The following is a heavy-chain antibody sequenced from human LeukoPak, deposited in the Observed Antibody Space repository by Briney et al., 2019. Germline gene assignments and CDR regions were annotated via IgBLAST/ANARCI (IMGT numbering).Heavy chain of an antibody. CDR2: IYTSGST. Sequence: SETLSLTCTVSGGSISSYYWSWIRQPAGKGLEWIGRIYTSGSTNYNPPLKSRVTMSVDTSKNQFSLKLSSVTAADTAVYYCASDSSAYYFTYFDYWGQGTLVTVSS. CDR3: ASDSSAYYFTYFDY. D-gene: IGHD3-22*01. CDR1: GGSISSYY. V-gene: IGHV4-4*07. J-gene: IGHJ4*02.